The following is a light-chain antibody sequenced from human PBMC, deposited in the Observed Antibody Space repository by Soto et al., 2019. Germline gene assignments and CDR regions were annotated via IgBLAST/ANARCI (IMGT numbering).Light chain of an antibody. V-gene: IGKV1-5*01. CDR3: QQYNSYPYT. CDR1: QSISSW. J-gene: IGKJ2*01. CDR2: DAS. Sequence: DIQMTQSPSTLSASVGDRVTITCRASQSISSWLAWYQQKPGKAPKFLIYDASSLESGDPSRFSGSGSGTEFTLTISSLQPDDVATYYCQQYNSYPYTFGQGTKLEIK.